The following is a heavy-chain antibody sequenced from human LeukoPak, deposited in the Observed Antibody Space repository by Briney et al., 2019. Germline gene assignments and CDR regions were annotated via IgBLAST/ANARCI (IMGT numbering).Heavy chain of an antibody. V-gene: IGHV3-23*01. Sequence: GGSLRLSCAASGFTFSSVGMSWVRQAPGKGLEWVSGTKGSATKTYYADSVKGRFTISRDNFKNTLSLAMNGLRFEDSGIYYCARGRSSGSFNELLSWGQGARVTVSS. D-gene: IGHD3-10*01. CDR2: TKGSATKT. CDR3: ARGRSSGSFNELLS. J-gene: IGHJ5*02. CDR1: GFTFSSVG.